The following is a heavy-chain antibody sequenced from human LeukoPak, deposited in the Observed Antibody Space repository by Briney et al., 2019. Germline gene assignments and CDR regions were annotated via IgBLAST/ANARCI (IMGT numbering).Heavy chain of an antibody. V-gene: IGHV3-9*01. J-gene: IGHJ4*02. CDR1: GFIFDDYA. CDR2: VSWNSGTI. D-gene: IGHD1-26*01. Sequence: GRSLRLSCAASGFIFDDYAMYWVRQAAGKGLEWVSGVSWNSGTIGYADSVKGRFSISRDNAKNSLYLQMNSLRAEDTASYYCAKGIMGATTGGIDSWGQGTLVTVSS. CDR3: AKGIMGATTGGIDS.